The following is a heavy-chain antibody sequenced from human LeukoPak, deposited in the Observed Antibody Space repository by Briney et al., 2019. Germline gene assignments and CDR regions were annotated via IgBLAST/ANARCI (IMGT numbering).Heavy chain of an antibody. V-gene: IGHV3-21*01. J-gene: IGHJ4*02. D-gene: IGHD6-19*01. CDR3: ARGNQGDTVAGDY. Sequence: PGGSLRLSCAASGFSLSSHSMNWVRQAPGKGLEWVASISRSSRDVYYTDSLKGRFTISRDNAKNSLFLQMNSLRAEDTAVYYCARGNQGDTVAGDYWGQGTLVTVSS. CDR1: GFSLSSHS. CDR2: ISRSSRDV.